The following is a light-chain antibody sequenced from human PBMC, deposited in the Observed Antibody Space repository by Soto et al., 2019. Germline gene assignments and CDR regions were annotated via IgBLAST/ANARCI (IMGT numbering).Light chain of an antibody. J-gene: IGLJ3*02. CDR3: CSYAGSYTWV. CDR1: SSDVGGYNY. CDR2: DVS. V-gene: IGLV2-11*01. Sequence: ALTQPRSVSGSPGQSVTISCTGTSSDVGGYNYVSWYQQHPGKAPKLMIYDVSKRPAGVPDRFSGSKSGNTASLTISGLQAEDEADYYCCSYAGSYTWVFGGGTQLTVL.